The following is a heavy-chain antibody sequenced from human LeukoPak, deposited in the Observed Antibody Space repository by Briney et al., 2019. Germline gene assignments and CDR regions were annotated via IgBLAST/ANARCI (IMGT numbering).Heavy chain of an antibody. V-gene: IGHV3-53*01. CDR2: IYSDNT. D-gene: IGHD3-10*01. J-gene: IGHJ6*03. Sequence: PVGSLRLSCTVSGFTVSSNSMSWVRQAPGKGLEWVSFIYSDNTHYSDSVKGRFTISRDNSKNTLYLQMNSLRAEDTAVYYCARSLRVRGVPDYMDVWGKGTTVTISS. CDR3: ARSLRVRGVPDYMDV. CDR1: GFTVSSNS.